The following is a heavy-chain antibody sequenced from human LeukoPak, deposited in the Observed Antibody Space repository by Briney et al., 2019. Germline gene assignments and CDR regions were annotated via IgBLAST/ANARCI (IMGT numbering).Heavy chain of an antibody. Sequence: ASVKVSCKASGYTFTSYGISWVRQAPGQGLEWMGWISAYNGNTNYAQKLQGRVTMTTDTSTSTAYMELRSLRSDDTAVYNCARDIQAQWEPEPNFDYWGQGTLVTVSS. CDR2: ISAYNGNT. V-gene: IGHV1-18*01. D-gene: IGHD1-26*01. J-gene: IGHJ4*02. CDR3: ARDIQAQWEPEPNFDY. CDR1: GYTFTSYG.